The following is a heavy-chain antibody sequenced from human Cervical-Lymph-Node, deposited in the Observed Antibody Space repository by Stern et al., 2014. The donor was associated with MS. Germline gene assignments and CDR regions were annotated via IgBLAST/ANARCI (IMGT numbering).Heavy chain of an antibody. J-gene: IGHJ4*02. CDR3: VRTWRENTFDS. CDR1: GFNLRDYS. Sequence: EVKLVESGGDLGQPGGSLRLSCAASGFNLRDYSMSWVRQAPGKGLEWVSFVSNTGTAIYYADSVKGRFTISRDMASNSVYLQMNSLRDEDTAVYFCVRTWRENTFDSWGQGILVTVSS. V-gene: IGHV3-48*02. CDR2: VSNTGTAI. D-gene: IGHD5-24*01.